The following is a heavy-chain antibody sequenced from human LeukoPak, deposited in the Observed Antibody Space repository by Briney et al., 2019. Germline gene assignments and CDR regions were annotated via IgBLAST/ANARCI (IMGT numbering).Heavy chain of an antibody. CDR3: ARSKWLPQTEYYYYMDV. V-gene: IGHV5-51*01. J-gene: IGHJ6*03. Sequence: GESLKISCKGSGYNFANYWIAWVRQMPGKGLEWMGIIYPGDSDTRYSPSFQGHVTISADKSISTAYLQWGSLKASDTAIYYCARSKWLPQTEYYYYMDVWGKGTTVTISS. CDR2: IYPGDSDT. CDR1: GYNFANYW. D-gene: IGHD6-19*01.